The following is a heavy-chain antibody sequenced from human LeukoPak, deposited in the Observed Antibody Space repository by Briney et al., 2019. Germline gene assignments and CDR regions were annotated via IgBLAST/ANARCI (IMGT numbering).Heavy chain of an antibody. CDR2: IRFDGYHT. D-gene: IGHD4-17*01. J-gene: IGHJ4*02. V-gene: IGHV3-30*02. CDR3: ASFSMSSVTISCY. Sequence: GGSLRLSCAASGFTFDAHDMHWVRQAPGKGLEWVAFIRFDGYHTYYADSVKGRFTITRDNSKKTLYLQMNSLRAEDTAGYYCASFSMSSVTISCYWGEGTLVTLSS. CDR1: GFTFDAHD.